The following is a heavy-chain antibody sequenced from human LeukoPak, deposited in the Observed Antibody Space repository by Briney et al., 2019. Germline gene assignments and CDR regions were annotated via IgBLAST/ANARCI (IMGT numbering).Heavy chain of an antibody. D-gene: IGHD4-23*01. CDR2: IYSGGDT. CDR3: ARSNGVTTVAPFDY. V-gene: IGHV3-53*01. J-gene: IGHJ4*02. CDR1: GFTVSSKY. Sequence: GGSLRLSCAASGFTVSSKYMSWVRQAPGKGLEWVSVIYSGGDTYYADSVKGRFTISRDNSKNTLYLQMNSLRAEDMAVYHCARSNGVTTVAPFDYWGQGTLVTVSS.